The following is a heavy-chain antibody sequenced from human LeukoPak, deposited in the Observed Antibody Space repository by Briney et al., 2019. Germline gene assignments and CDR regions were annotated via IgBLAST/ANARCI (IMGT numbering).Heavy chain of an antibody. V-gene: IGHV1-18*01. D-gene: IGHD6-6*01. Sequence: WASVKVSCKASGYTFTSYGISWVRQAPGQGLEWMGWISAYSGNTNYAQKLQGRVTMTTDTSTSTAYMEPRSLRSDDTAVYYCARERIAANNCFDPWGQGTLVTVSS. J-gene: IGHJ5*02. CDR2: ISAYSGNT. CDR1: GYTFTSYG. CDR3: ARERIAANNCFDP.